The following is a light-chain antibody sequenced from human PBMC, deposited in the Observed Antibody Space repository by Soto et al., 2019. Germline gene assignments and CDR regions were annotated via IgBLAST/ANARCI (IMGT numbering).Light chain of an antibody. J-gene: IGKJ5*01. CDR1: QSVGTY. V-gene: IGKV3-11*01. CDR3: QQGSDWPIT. CDR2: DVS. Sequence: EIVLTQAPATLSLSPVERSTLSCMASQSVGTYLAWYQLKPGEAPRHLIYDVSNRAAGIPGRFSGSGSGTDFTLTISSLEPEDFAVYYCQQGSDWPITFGPGTRLEIK.